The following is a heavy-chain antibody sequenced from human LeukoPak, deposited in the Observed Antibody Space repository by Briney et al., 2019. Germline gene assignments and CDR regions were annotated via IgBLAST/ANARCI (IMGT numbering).Heavy chain of an antibody. Sequence: GSLRLSCAASGFTFSSYAMHWVRQAPGKGLEYVSAISSNGGSTYYANSVKGRFTISRDNSKNTLYLQMGSLRAEDMAVYYCARGGIYDFWSGYYTHFDYWGQGTLVTVSS. CDR3: ARGGIYDFWSGYYTHFDY. J-gene: IGHJ4*02. CDR2: ISSNGGST. D-gene: IGHD3-3*01. V-gene: IGHV3-64*01. CDR1: GFTFSSYA.